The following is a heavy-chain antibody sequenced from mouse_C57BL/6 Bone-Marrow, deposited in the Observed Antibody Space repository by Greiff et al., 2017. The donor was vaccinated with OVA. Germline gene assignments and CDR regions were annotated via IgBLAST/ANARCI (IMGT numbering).Heavy chain of an antibody. V-gene: IGHV2-9-1*01. D-gene: IGHD2-4*01. CDR2: IWTGGGT. J-gene: IGHJ3*01. Sequence: VQLKESGPGLVAPSQSLSITCTVSGFSLTSYAISWVRQPPGKGLEWLGVIWTGGGTNYNSALKSRLSISKDNSKSQVFLKMNSLQTDDTARYYCASLYYDYDGEAWFAYWGQGTLVTVSA. CDR1: GFSLTSYA. CDR3: ASLYYDYDGEAWFAY.